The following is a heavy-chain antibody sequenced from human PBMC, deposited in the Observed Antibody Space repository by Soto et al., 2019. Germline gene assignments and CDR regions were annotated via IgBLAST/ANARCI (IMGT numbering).Heavy chain of an antibody. D-gene: IGHD3-22*01. CDR2: ISAYNGST. CDR3: ARDKTAYYDSSGYRCMHGGCRET. V-gene: IGHV1-18*01. J-gene: IGHJ5*02. CDR1: GYTFTSYG. Sequence: QVQLVQSGAEVKKPGASVKVSCKASGYTFTSYGISWVRQAPGQGLEWMGWISAYNGSTNYAQKLQGRVTMITDTSTSTAYMELRSLRSDDTAVYYCARDKTAYYDSSGYRCMHGGCRETWGQGTLVTVSS.